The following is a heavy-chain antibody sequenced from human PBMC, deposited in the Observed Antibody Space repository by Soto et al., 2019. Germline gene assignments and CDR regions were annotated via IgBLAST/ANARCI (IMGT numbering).Heavy chain of an antibody. CDR2: TYYRSRWYN. D-gene: IGHD3-16*01. CDR1: GDSVSGNSAA. J-gene: IGHJ4*02. V-gene: IGHV6-1*01. Sequence: PSQTLSLTCAISGDSVSGNSAAWNWIRQSPSRGLEWLGRTYYRSRWYNDYAVSVKSRITVTPDTSKNQFSLHLNSVTPEDTAVYYCAREFPYYASSDGYLDYWGQGALVTVSS. CDR3: AREFPYYASSDGYLDY.